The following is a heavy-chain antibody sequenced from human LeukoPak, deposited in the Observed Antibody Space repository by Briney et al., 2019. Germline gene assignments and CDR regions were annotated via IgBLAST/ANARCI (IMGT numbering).Heavy chain of an antibody. V-gene: IGHV3-21*04. D-gene: IGHD6-6*01. CDR2: IISSSSRI. CDR3: ARVPIAAGGMYYFDY. J-gene: IGHJ4*02. CDR1: GFTFSSYT. Sequence: GGSLRLSCAASGFTFSSYTMMWVRQAPGKGLEYVSSIISSSSRIFYADSVRGRFTISRDNAKNSLYLQMNSLRAEDTAVYYCARVPIAAGGMYYFDYWGQGTLVTVSP.